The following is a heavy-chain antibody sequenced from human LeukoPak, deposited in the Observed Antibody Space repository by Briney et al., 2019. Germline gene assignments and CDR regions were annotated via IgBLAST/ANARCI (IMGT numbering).Heavy chain of an antibody. CDR3: ARAPYCSGGSCRYYYYYMDV. CDR1: GGSLSSGSYY. V-gene: IGHV4-61*02. J-gene: IGHJ6*03. CDR2: IYTIGST. D-gene: IGHD2-15*01. Sequence: SETLSLTCTVSGGSLSSGSYYWSWVRQPAGKGLEWLWCIYTIGSTNYNPSLKSRVTISVDTSKNQFSLKLSSVTAADTAVYYCARAPYCSGGSCRYYYYYMDVWGKGTTVTVSS.